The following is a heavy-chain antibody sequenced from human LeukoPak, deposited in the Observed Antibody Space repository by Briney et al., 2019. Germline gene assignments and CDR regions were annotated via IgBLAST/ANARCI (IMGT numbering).Heavy chain of an antibody. CDR1: GFTFSSYW. J-gene: IGHJ4*02. CDR2: IKQDGSEK. D-gene: IGHD3-3*01. V-gene: IGHV3-7*01. CDR3: AKTKGDYDFWSGYTPYFFDY. Sequence: GGSLRLSCAASGFTFSSYWMSWVRQAPGKGLEWVANIKQDGSEKYYVDSVKGRFTISRDSARNSLYLQMNSPRAEDTAVYYCAKTKGDYDFWSGYTPYFFDYWGQGTLVTVSS.